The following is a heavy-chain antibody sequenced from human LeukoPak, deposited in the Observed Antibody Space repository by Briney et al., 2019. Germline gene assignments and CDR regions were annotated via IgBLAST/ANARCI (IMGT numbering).Heavy chain of an antibody. Sequence: GGSLRLSCAASGFTFSSYSMNWVRQAPGKGLEWVSSISSSSSYIYYADSVKGRFTISRDNAKNSLYLQMNSLRAEDTAVYYCARGDLKSDWFDPWGQGTLVIVST. V-gene: IGHV3-21*01. CDR1: GFTFSSYS. CDR3: ARGDLKSDWFDP. D-gene: IGHD3-3*01. CDR2: ISSSSSYI. J-gene: IGHJ5*02.